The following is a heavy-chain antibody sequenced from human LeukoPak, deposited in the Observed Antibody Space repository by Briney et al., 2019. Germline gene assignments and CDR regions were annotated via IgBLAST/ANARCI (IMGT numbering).Heavy chain of an antibody. CDR2: ISAYNGNT. Sequence: ASVKVSCKASGYTFTSYGISWVRQAPGQGLGWMGWISAYNGNTNYAQKLQGRVTMTTDTSTSTAYMELRSLRSDDTVVYYCARDVGHIVVVTAPDYYYYYGMDVWGQGTTVTVSS. CDR3: ARDVGHIVVVTAPDYYYYYGMDV. V-gene: IGHV1-18*01. J-gene: IGHJ6*02. D-gene: IGHD2-21*02. CDR1: GYTFTSYG.